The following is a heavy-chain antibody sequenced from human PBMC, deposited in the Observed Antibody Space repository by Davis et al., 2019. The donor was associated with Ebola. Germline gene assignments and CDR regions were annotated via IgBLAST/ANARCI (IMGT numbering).Heavy chain of an antibody. V-gene: IGHV4-39*07. CDR3: AGGSGSSWPSFDY. CDR2: IYYSGST. Sequence: PSETLSLTCTVSGVSISSRSYYWGWIRQPPGKGLEWISSIYYSGSTYNNPSLKSRVTKSVDTSKNQFSLKLRSVTAADTAVYNCAGGSGSSWPSFDYWGQGTLVTVSS. J-gene: IGHJ4*02. D-gene: IGHD6-13*01. CDR1: GVSISSRSYY.